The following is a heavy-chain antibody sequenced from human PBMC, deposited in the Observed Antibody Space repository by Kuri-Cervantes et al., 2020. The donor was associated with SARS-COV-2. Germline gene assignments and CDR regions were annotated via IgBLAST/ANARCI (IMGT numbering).Heavy chain of an antibody. V-gene: IGHV3-23*01. CDR2: ISGSGTGA. CDR1: GFSFSSYA. Sequence: ETLSLTCAASGFSFSSYAMSWVRQAPGKGLEWVSVISGSGTGAYYADSVKGRFTISRDSSKNTLYLQMNSLRAEDTAVYFCAKDPTATTEYYYAMDVWGQGTTVTVSS. J-gene: IGHJ6*02. CDR3: AKDPTATTEYYYAMDV. D-gene: IGHD1-7*01.